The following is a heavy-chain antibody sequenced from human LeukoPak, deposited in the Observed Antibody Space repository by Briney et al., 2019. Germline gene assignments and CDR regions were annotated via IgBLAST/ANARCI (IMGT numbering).Heavy chain of an antibody. CDR3: ARDLRAHSSWPGAFDI. D-gene: IGHD6-13*01. CDR1: GFTFTDHY. J-gene: IGHJ3*02. V-gene: IGHV3-7*01. Sequence: GGSLRLSCAASGFTFTDHYMSWARQAPGKGLEWVANIKQDGSEKYYVDSVKGRFTISRDNAKNSLYLQMNSLRAEDTAVYYCARDLRAHSSWPGAFDIWGQGTMVTVSS. CDR2: IKQDGSEK.